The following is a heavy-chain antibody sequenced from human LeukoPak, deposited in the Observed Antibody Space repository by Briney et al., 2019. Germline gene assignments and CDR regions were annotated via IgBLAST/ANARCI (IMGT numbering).Heavy chain of an antibody. V-gene: IGHV3-33*06. CDR2: IWYDGSNK. D-gene: IGHD6-19*01. Sequence: GGSLRLSCAASGFTFSSYGMHWVRQAPGKGLEWMAVIWYDGSNKYYADSVKGRFTISRDNSKNTLYLQMNSLRAEDTAVYYCAKDSYSSGWYGFDYWGQGTLVTVSS. CDR3: AKDSYSSGWYGFDY. J-gene: IGHJ4*02. CDR1: GFTFSSYG.